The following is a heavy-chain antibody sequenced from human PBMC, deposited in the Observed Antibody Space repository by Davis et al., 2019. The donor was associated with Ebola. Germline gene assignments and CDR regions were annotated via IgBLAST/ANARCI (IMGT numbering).Heavy chain of an antibody. V-gene: IGHV3-23*01. D-gene: IGHD6-25*01. CDR1: GFIFSSYA. CDR3: AKGHRYSSGHDAFDI. J-gene: IGHJ3*02. Sequence: GESLKISCAASGFIFSSYAMSWVRQAPGKGLEWVSSISGSGGSTYHADSVKGRFTISRDNSKNTLYLQMNSLRAEDTAVYYCAKGHRYSSGHDAFDIWGQGTMVTVSS. CDR2: ISGSGGST.